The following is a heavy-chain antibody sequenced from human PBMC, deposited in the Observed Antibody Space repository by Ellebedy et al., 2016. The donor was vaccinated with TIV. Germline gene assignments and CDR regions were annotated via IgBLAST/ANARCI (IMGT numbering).Heavy chain of an antibody. CDR2: IYSGGST. V-gene: IGHV3-66*01. Sequence: GESLKISCAASGFSFITAWMTWVRQAPGKGLQWVSVIYSGGSTYYADSVKGRFTISRENSKNTLYLQMNSLRAEDTGVYYCARGSSMVRGAAWGQGTLVTVSS. CDR3: ARGSSMVRGAA. CDR1: GFSFITAW. J-gene: IGHJ4*02. D-gene: IGHD3-10*01.